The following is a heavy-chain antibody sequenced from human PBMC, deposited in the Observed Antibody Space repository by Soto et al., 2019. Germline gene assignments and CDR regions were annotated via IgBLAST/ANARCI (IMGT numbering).Heavy chain of an antibody. CDR2: IHHDGST. J-gene: IGHJ4*02. CDR3: ATYDVGTIIQDY. V-gene: IGHV4-34*01. CDR1: GGSSSSHS. D-gene: IGHD2-21*02. Sequence: RSLTCAISGGSSSSHSKSWVRQPPGKGLEWIGEIHHDGSTNYNPSLKSRVTISENTSKNHFSLELSSVTAADTAVYYCATYDVGTIIQDYWGQGTLVTVSS.